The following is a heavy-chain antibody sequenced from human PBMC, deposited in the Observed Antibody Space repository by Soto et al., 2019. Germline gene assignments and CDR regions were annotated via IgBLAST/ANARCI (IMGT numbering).Heavy chain of an antibody. J-gene: IGHJ4*02. CDR2: IYWDDDK. V-gene: IGHV2-5*02. Sequence: QITLKESGPTLVKPTQTLTLTCTFSGFSLTTSGVGVGWIRQPPGKALEWLALIYWDDDKRYSPSLKSRLTITKDTSKDQVVLTMTNMDPVDTGTYYCALLACGADCYRFVYWGQGTLVSVSS. CDR1: GFSLTTSGVG. CDR3: ALLACGADCYRFVY. D-gene: IGHD2-21*02.